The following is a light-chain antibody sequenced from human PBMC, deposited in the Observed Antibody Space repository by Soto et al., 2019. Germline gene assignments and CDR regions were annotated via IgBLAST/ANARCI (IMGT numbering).Light chain of an antibody. J-gene: IGKJ2*01. CDR2: GAS. V-gene: IGKV3D-15*01. CDR3: QQYSSWYT. Sequence: VVLTQSPATLSVSPGARATLSCRASQTITNNYLAWYQQKPGQAPRLLIFGASVRATGIPDRFSGSGSGTEFTLTFSSLQSGDLGVYYCQQYSSWYTFGQGTKLEIK. CDR1: QTITNN.